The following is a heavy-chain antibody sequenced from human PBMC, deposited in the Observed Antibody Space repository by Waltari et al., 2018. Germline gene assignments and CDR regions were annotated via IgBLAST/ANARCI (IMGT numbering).Heavy chain of an antibody. CDR2: ISSSSSYI. CDR3: AVIWGSSRGGWYFDL. J-gene: IGHJ2*01. CDR1: GFTFSSYS. V-gene: IGHV3-21*01. Sequence: EVQLVESGGGLVKPGGSLRLSCAASGFTFSSYSMNWVRQAPGKGLEWVSSISSSSSYIYYADSVKGRFTISRDNAKNSLYLQMNSLRAEDTAVYYCAVIWGSSRGGWYFDLWGRGTLVTVSS. D-gene: IGHD3-16*01.